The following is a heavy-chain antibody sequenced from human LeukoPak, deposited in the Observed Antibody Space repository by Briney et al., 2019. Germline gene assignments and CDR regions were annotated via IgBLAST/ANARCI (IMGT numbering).Heavy chain of an antibody. V-gene: IGHV3-23*01. CDR3: AAIIRSGRRIDWFDP. CDR1: GFTFSSYA. Sequence: GGSLRLSCAAPGFTFSSYAMSWVRQAPGKGLEWVSAISGSGGSTYYADSVKGRFTISRDNSKNTLYLQMNSLRAEDTAVYYCAAIIRSGRRIDWFDPWGQGTLVTVSS. CDR2: ISGSGGST. J-gene: IGHJ5*02. D-gene: IGHD6-6*01.